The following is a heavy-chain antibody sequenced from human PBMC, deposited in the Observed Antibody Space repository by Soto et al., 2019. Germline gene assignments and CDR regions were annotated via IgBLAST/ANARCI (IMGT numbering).Heavy chain of an antibody. Sequence: RGESLKISCKGSGYSFTSYWIGWVRQMPGKGLEWMGIIYPGDSDTRYSPSFQGQVTISADKSISTAYLQWSSLKASDTAMYYCATSPRAAAGRWGYYYYGMDVWGQGTTVTVSS. J-gene: IGHJ6*02. CDR3: ATSPRAAAGRWGYYYYGMDV. CDR2: IYPGDSDT. V-gene: IGHV5-51*01. D-gene: IGHD6-13*01. CDR1: GYSFTSYW.